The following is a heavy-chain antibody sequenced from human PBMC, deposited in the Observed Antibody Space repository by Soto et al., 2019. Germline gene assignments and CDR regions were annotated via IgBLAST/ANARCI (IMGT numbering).Heavy chain of an antibody. V-gene: IGHV3-9*01. CDR2: ISWNSGSI. CDR3: AKFSSGYAFDI. CDR1: GFTFDDYA. Sequence: GGSLRLSCAASGFTFDDYAMHWVRQAPGKGLEWVSGISWNSGSIGYADSVKGRFTISRDNAKNSLYLQMNSLRAEDTALYYCAKFSSGYAFDIWGQGTMVTVSS. D-gene: IGHD6-19*01. J-gene: IGHJ3*02.